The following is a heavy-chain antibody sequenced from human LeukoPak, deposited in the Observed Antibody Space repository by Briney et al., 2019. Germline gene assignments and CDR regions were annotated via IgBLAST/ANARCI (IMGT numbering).Heavy chain of an antibody. D-gene: IGHD2-15*01. V-gene: IGHV1-46*01. CDR2: INPSGGST. Sequence: GGSLRLSCAASGYTFTSYYMHWVRQAPGQGLEWMGIINPSGGSTSYAQKFQGRVTMTRDTSTSTVYMELSSLRSEDTAVYYCARETRIPRKGFDYWGQGTLVAVSS. J-gene: IGHJ4*02. CDR1: GYTFTSYY. CDR3: ARETRIPRKGFDY.